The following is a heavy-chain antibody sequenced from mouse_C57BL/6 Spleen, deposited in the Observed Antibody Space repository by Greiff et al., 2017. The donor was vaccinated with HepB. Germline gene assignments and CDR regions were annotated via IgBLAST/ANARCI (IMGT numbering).Heavy chain of an antibody. V-gene: IGHV1-61*01. CDR1: GYTFTSYW. Sequence: VQLQQPGAELVRPGSSVKLSCKASGYTFTSYWMDWVKQRPGQGLEWIGNIYPSDSETHYNQKFKDKATLTVDKSSSTAYMQLSSLTSEDSAVYYCAREGRVKVPYYAMDYWGQGTSVTVSS. CDR2: IYPSDSET. CDR3: AREGRVKVPYYAMDY. D-gene: IGHD2-10*02. J-gene: IGHJ4*01.